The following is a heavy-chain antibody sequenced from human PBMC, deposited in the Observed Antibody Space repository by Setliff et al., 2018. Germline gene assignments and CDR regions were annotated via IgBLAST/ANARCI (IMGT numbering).Heavy chain of an antibody. CDR3: ARMSRYSEFWSGYAEDYYSSYIDV. D-gene: IGHD3-3*01. J-gene: IGHJ6*03. Sequence: SETLSLTCSVYGDSLTRSSSWWGWIRQPAGKGLEWIGNIYSSGTTKYNPSLKSRVTISVDTSKRQFSLNLLSVTAADTAVYYCARMSRYSEFWSGYAEDYYSSYIDVWGTGATVTVSS. V-gene: IGHV4-61*05. CDR1: GDSLTRSSSW. CDR2: IYSSGTT.